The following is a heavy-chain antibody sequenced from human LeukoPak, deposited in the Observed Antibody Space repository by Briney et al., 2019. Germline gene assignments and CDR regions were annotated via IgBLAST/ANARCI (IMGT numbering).Heavy chain of an antibody. CDR2: INHSGST. V-gene: IGHV4-34*01. CDR3: ARRIALYYGDYGWYFHL. Sequence: SETLSLTCAVYGGSFSGYYWSWIRQPPGKGLEWIGEINHSGSTNYNPSLKSRVTISVDTSKNQFSLKLSSVTAADTAVYYCARRIALYYGDYGWYFHLWGRGTLVTVSS. CDR1: GGSFSGYY. D-gene: IGHD4-17*01. J-gene: IGHJ2*01.